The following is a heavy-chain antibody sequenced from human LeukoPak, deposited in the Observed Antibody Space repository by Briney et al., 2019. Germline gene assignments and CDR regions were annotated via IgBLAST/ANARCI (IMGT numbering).Heavy chain of an antibody. CDR1: GYTFTGYY. J-gene: IGHJ5*02. CDR2: INPNSGGT. CDR3: ATATTYCSGGSCYVGSWFDP. V-gene: IGHV1-2*06. Sequence: ASVKVSCKASGYTFTGYYMHWVRQAPGQGLEWMGRINPNSGGTNYAQKFQGRVTMTRDTPISTAYMELSRLRSDDTAVYYCATATTYCSGGSCYVGSWFDPWGQGTLVTVSS. D-gene: IGHD2-15*01.